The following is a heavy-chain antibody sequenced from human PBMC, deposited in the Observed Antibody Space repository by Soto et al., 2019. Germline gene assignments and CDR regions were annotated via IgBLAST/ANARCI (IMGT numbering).Heavy chain of an antibody. V-gene: IGHV1-2*02. D-gene: IGHD6-19*01. CDR2: INANSGDT. CDR3: ARGGALDGTSPPFNH. Sequence: GGSVKGSVKASGYTFSGHYMHLIRQAPGQGPEWLGWINANSGDTDRAPKFQDRLTMTRDTSISTAYMDLSRLRSYDTAVYYCARGGALDGTSPPFNHWGQGTMVTVSS. CDR1: GYTFSGHY. J-gene: IGHJ4*02.